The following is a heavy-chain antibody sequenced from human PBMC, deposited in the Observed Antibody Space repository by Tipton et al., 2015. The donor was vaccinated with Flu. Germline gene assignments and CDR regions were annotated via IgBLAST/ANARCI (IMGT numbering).Heavy chain of an antibody. V-gene: IGHV3-53*01. CDR1: GFTVSSNY. Sequence: SLRLSCAASGFTVSSNYMSWVRQAPGKGLEWVSVIYSGGSTYYADSVKGRFTISRDNSKNTLYLQMNSLRAEDTAVYYCARDEGVVNYYFGMDVWGQGTTVTVSS. CDR2: IYSGGST. CDR3: ARDEGVVNYYFGMDV. J-gene: IGHJ6*01.